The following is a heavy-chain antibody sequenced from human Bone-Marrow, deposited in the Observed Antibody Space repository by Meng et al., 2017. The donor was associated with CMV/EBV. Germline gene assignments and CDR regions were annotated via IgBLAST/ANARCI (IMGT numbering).Heavy chain of an antibody. CDR2: IIPILGIA. J-gene: IGHJ4*02. CDR3: ARGRVGATEKSFDY. Sequence: SVKVSCKASGGTFSSYAISWVRQAPGQGLEWMGGIIPILGIANYAQKFQGRVTITADKSTSTAYMELSSLRFEDTAVYYCARGRVGATEKSFDYWGQGTLVTVSS. V-gene: IGHV1-69*10. CDR1: GGTFSSYA. D-gene: IGHD1-26*01.